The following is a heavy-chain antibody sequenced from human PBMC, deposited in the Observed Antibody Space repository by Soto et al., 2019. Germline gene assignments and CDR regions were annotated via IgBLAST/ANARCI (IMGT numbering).Heavy chain of an antibody. D-gene: IGHD4-4*01. CDR1: GGSISSGGYY. CDR2: MYNSRST. V-gene: IGHV4-31*03. Sequence: SETLSLTCTVSGGSISSGGYYWSWIRQHPGKGLEWIGYMYNSRSTYYNPSLKSRVTISADTSKNQFSLNLSSMNAADTAVYYCPTGDDYSNFYWGQGTLVTVSS. CDR3: PTGDDYSNFY. J-gene: IGHJ4*02.